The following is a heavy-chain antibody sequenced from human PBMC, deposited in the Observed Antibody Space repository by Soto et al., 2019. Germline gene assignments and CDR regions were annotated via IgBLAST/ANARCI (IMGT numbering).Heavy chain of an antibody. D-gene: IGHD3-16*01. CDR2: ISSSSSYI. Sequence: EVQLVESGGGLVKPGGSLRLSCAASGFTFSSYSMNWVRQAPGKGLEWVSSISSSSSYIYYADSVKGRFTISRDNAKNSLYLKMNSLRAEDTAVYYCARDRIMITFGPVYYYGMDVWGQGTTVTVSS. V-gene: IGHV3-21*01. CDR3: ARDRIMITFGPVYYYGMDV. J-gene: IGHJ6*02. CDR1: GFTFSSYS.